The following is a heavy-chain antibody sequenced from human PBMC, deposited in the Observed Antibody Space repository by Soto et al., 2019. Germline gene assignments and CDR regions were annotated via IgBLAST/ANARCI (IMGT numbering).Heavy chain of an antibody. Sequence: QITLKESGPPLVKPTQTLTLTCTFSGFSLSTSGVGVGWIRQPPGKALEWLALIYWDDDKRYSPSLKSRLTITKDTSKNQVVLTMTNMDPVDTATYYCAHSRVCSSTSCRYWYFDLWGRGTLVTVSS. D-gene: IGHD2-2*01. CDR2: IYWDDDK. V-gene: IGHV2-5*02. CDR1: GFSLSTSGVG. J-gene: IGHJ2*01. CDR3: AHSRVCSSTSCRYWYFDL.